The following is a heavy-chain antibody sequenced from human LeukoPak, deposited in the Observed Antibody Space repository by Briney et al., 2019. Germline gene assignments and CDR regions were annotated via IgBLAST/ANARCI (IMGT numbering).Heavy chain of an antibody. CDR2: IRSSDSTT. CDR3: ARRGGSSSRRSPIDY. D-gene: IGHD6-6*01. V-gene: IGHV3-48*04. J-gene: IGHJ4*02. Sequence: GGSLRLSCAASGFSFSRYGMKWLRQAPGKALEWLSYIRSSDSTTYYADPVKGRFTISRDNAKNSFFLQMNGLRAEDTAVYCCARRGGSSSRRSPIDYWGQGTLVTVSS. CDR1: GFSFSRYG.